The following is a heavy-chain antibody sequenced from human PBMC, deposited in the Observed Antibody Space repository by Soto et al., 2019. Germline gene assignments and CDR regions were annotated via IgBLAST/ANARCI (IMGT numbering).Heavy chain of an antibody. J-gene: IGHJ4*02. CDR1: GFTFSSYG. CDR2: ISYDGSNK. D-gene: IGHD2-15*01. Sequence: QVQLVESGGGVVQPGRSLRLSCAASGFTFSSYGMHWVRQAPGKGLEGVAVISYDGSNKYYADSVKGRFTISRDNSKNTLYLQMNSLRAEDTAVYYCAKGKEIVVVVPAPPPDYWGQGTLVTVSS. CDR3: AKGKEIVVVVPAPPPDY. V-gene: IGHV3-30*18.